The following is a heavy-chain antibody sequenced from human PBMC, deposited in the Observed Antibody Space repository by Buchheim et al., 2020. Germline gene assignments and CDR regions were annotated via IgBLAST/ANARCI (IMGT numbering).Heavy chain of an antibody. J-gene: IGHJ6*02. Sequence: QVQLVQSGAEVKKPGASVKVSCKASGYTFTSYYMHWVRQSPGQGPEWMGIINPSGGSTSYAQKFQGRVTMTRDTSTSTVYMELSSLRSEDTAVYYCASSLGISSSWHYNYYYYGMDVWGQGTT. V-gene: IGHV1-46*03. CDR3: ASSLGISSSWHYNYYYYGMDV. CDR1: GYTFTSYY. D-gene: IGHD6-13*01. CDR2: INPSGGST.